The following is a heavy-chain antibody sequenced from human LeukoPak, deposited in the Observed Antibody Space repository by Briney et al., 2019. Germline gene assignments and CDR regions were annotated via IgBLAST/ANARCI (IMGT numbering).Heavy chain of an antibody. J-gene: IGHJ4*02. Sequence: GGSLRLSCAASGFTFSSYAMYWVRQAPGKGLEWVAVVSYDGSNEYYADSVKGRFTISRDNSKNTLYLQMNSLRAEDTAVYYCAKAPYSGSYDFDYWGQGTLVTVSS. CDR3: AKAPYSGSYDFDY. CDR2: VSYDGSNE. D-gene: IGHD1-26*01. CDR1: GFTFSSYA. V-gene: IGHV3-30*04.